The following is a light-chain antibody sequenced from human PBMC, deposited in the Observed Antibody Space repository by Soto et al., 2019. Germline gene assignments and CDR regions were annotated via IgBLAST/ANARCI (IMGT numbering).Light chain of an antibody. CDR2: DTS. Sequence: EIELTQSPATLSLSPGERATLSGRASQSVSSSLAWYQQKHGQAPRLLISDTSNRATGIPARFSGSGSGTDFTLTISSLEPEDFAVYYCQQRSDWRITFGQGTRLEI. V-gene: IGKV3-11*01. CDR3: QQRSDWRIT. CDR1: QSVSSS. J-gene: IGKJ5*01.